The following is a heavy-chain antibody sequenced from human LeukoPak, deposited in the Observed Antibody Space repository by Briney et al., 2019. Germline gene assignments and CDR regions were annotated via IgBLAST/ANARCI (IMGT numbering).Heavy chain of an antibody. CDR3: ARGGGSDFDY. J-gene: IGHJ4*02. CDR2: IYYSGST. D-gene: IGHD2-15*01. Sequence: SETLSLTCTVSGGSISSHYWSWIRQPPGKGLEWIGYIYYSGSTNYNPSLKSRVTISVDTSKNQFSLKLSSVTAADTAVYYCARGGGSDFDYWGQGTLVTVSS. V-gene: IGHV4-59*11. CDR1: GGSISSHY.